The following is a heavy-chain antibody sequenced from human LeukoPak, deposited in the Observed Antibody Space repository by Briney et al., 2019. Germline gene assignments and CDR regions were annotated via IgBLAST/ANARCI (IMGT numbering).Heavy chain of an antibody. Sequence: PGGSLRLSCTASEFTFNIYGAHWVRQAPGKGLEWVAVIANDAGTTYYADSVKGRFTISRDNSKNTLYLQMNSLTTDDTAVYYCTKEGLPSGSSWSAWFDPWGQGTLVTVSS. D-gene: IGHD3-10*01. CDR3: TKEGLPSGSSWSAWFDP. V-gene: IGHV3-30*18. J-gene: IGHJ5*02. CDR1: EFTFNIYG. CDR2: IANDAGTT.